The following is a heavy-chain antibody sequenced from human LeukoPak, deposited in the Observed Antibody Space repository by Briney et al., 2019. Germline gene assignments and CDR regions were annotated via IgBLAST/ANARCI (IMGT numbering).Heavy chain of an antibody. V-gene: IGHV3-23*01. CDR2: ISVSGGST. Sequence: GGSLRLSCAASGSTFSSYAMTWVRHAPGKGLEWVSGISVSGGSTYYADSVKGRFTISRDNSKNTLYLQMNSVRDKDTAVYYCAKDLKAYSGNYALDYWGQGTLVTVSS. J-gene: IGHJ4*02. D-gene: IGHD1-26*01. CDR3: AKDLKAYSGNYALDY. CDR1: GSTFSSYA.